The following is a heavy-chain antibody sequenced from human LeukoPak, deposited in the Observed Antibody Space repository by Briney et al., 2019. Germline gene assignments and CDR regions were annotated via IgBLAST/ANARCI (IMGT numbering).Heavy chain of an antibody. CDR3: ARDLYYYDSIGINWFDP. Sequence: SETLSLTCGVYGGSFSGYYWSWIRQPPGKGLEWIGEINHSGRTNYNRSLESRVTVSVDTSKNQFSLKLSSVTAADTAVYYCARDLYYYDSIGINWFDPWGQGTLVTVSS. D-gene: IGHD3-22*01. CDR1: GGSFSGYY. J-gene: IGHJ5*02. CDR2: INHSGRT. V-gene: IGHV4-34*01.